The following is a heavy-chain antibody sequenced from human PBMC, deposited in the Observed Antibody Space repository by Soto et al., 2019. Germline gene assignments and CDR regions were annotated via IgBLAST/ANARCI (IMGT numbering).Heavy chain of an antibody. V-gene: IGHV1-8*01. Sequence: QVQLVQSGAEVKKPGASVKVSCKASGYTFPSYDINWVRQATGQGLEWMGWMNPNSGNTGYAQKFQGRVTMTRNTSIRTAYMELSSLRSEDTAVYYCARLPDGYYYYGMDVWGQGTKVTVSS. CDR1: GYTFPSYD. CDR2: MNPNSGNT. J-gene: IGHJ6*02. CDR3: ARLPDGYYYYGMDV.